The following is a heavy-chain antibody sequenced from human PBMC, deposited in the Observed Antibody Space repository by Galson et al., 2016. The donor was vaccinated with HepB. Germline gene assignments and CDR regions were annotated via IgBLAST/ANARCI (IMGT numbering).Heavy chain of an antibody. CDR3: ASPTHYTIGWDYGMDV. CDR2: IYHSGST. J-gene: IGHJ6*02. V-gene: IGHV4-4*02. Sequence: SETLSLTCDVAGGSISSSNWWNWVRQPPGKGLEWIGEIYHSGSTNYNPSLKSRVTISVDKTKNQFSLKLSSVTAADTAVYYCASPTHYTIGWDYGMDVWGQGTTVTVSS. D-gene: IGHD6-19*01. CDR1: GGSISSSNW.